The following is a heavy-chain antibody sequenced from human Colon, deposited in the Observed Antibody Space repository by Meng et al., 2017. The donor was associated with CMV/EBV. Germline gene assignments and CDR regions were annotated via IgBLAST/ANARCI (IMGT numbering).Heavy chain of an antibody. CDR1: GFTFSDYY. J-gene: IGHJ3*02. CDR3: AKVLYITAVAEGFDI. CDR2: VSDSGGRT. Sequence: GGSLRLSCAASGFTFSDYYMSWIRQAPGKGLEWVSTVSDSGGRTYYADSVKGRFTISRDNSRNILYLQMNTLRAEDTAMYYCAKVLYITAVAEGFDIWGQGTLVTVSS. V-gene: IGHV3-23*01. D-gene: IGHD1-14*01.